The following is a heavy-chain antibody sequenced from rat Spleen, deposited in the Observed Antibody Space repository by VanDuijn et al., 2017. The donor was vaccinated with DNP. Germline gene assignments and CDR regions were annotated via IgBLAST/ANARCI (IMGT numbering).Heavy chain of an antibody. CDR1: GFTFSDYY. CDR2: ISYEGSRT. J-gene: IGHJ2*01. D-gene: IGHD1-9*01. V-gene: IGHV5-22*01. CDR3: AKYYVYNSYFFDY. Sequence: EVQLVESGGGLVQPGRSMKLSCAASGFTFSDYYMAWVRQAPKKGLELVAYISYEGSRTYYGDSVKGRFTISRDNAKSTLYLQMNSLRSEDTATYYCAKYYVYNSYFFDYWGQGVLVTVSS.